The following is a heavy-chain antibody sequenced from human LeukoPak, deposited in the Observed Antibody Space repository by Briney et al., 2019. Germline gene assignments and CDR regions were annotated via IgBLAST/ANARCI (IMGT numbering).Heavy chain of an antibody. D-gene: IGHD3-10*01. V-gene: IGHV1-2*02. J-gene: IGHJ4*02. CDR2: INPNSGGT. CDR1: GYPFTGYY. Sequence: GASVKVSCKASGYPFTGYYIHWVRQAPGQGLEWMGWINPNSGGTNYAQKLQGRVTMTTGTSTSTAYMELRSLRSDDTAVYYCARAVTMVRVYDYWGQGTLVTVSS. CDR3: ARAVTMVRVYDY.